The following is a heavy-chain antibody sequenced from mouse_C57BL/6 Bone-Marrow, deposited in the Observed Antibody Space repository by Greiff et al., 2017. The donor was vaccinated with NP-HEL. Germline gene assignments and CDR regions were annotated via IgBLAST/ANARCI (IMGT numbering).Heavy chain of an antibody. CDR3: VRQVRTWFAY. CDR2: IRSKSNNYAT. Sequence: EVKVVESGGGLVQPKGSLKLSCAASGFSFNTYAMNWVRQAPGKGLEWVARIRSKSNNYATYYADSVKDRFTISRDDSERMLYLQMNNLKTEDTAMYYCVRQVRTWFAYWGQGTLVTVSA. J-gene: IGHJ3*01. D-gene: IGHD2-14*01. V-gene: IGHV10-1*01. CDR1: GFSFNTYA.